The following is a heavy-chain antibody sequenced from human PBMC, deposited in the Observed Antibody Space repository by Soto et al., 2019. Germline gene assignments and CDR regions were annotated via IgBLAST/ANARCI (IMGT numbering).Heavy chain of an antibody. CDR3: ARGVSGWSPFDF. V-gene: IGHV1-2*04. J-gene: IGHJ4*02. CDR2: INTNSGVT. CDR1: GYTFTDYY. D-gene: IGHD6-19*01. Sequence: QVQLVQSGAEVKKPGASVKVSCKASGYTFTDYYVHWVRQAPGQGLEWMSWINTNSGVTNFAQKFQGWVTLTRDTSVNTAYMELNRLKSDDTAVFFCARGVSGWSPFDFWGQGTLVTVSS.